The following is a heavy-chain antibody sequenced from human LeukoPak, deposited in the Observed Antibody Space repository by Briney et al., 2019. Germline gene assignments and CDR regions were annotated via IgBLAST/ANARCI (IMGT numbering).Heavy chain of an antibody. D-gene: IGHD6-19*01. V-gene: IGHV4-61*09. CDR1: GGSISSGSDY. CDR2: LYTSGTT. CDR3: ARAGGSVGWYGTIDS. Sequence: PSETLSLTCTVSGGSISSGSDYWTWIRQPAGKGLEWIGHLYTSGTTDYNPSLQSRVTISADTSKHQFSLRLTSVTAADTAVYYCARAGGSVGWYGTIDSWGQGTLVTVPS. J-gene: IGHJ4*02.